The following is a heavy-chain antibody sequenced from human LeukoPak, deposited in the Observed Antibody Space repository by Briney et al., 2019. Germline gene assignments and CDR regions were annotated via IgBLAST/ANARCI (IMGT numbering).Heavy chain of an antibody. Sequence: GASVKVSCKASGYTFTSYGISWVRQAPGQGLEWMGWISAYNGNTNYAQKLQGRVTMTTDTSTSTAYMELRSLRSDDTAVYYCARDCSSTSCYWTNYYYYYGMDVRGQGTTVTVSS. V-gene: IGHV1-18*01. D-gene: IGHD2-2*01. CDR2: ISAYNGNT. CDR1: GYTFTSYG. CDR3: ARDCSSTSCYWTNYYYYYGMDV. J-gene: IGHJ6*02.